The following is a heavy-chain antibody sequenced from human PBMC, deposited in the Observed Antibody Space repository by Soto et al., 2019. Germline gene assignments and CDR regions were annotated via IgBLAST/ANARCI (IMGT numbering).Heavy chain of an antibody. CDR3: ARTPNNGRAGVYGMDV. J-gene: IGHJ6*02. CDR1: GYTFTNYY. Sequence: QVQLVQSGAEVKKPGASVKVSCKASGYTFTNYYIHWVRQAPGQGLEWMGWIDGDSGDTNYAQKFQGWVTMTRDTSFNTAYRELSRLTSDDTAVYYCARTPNNGRAGVYGMDVWGQGTTVTVSS. D-gene: IGHD1-26*01. V-gene: IGHV1-2*04. CDR2: IDGDSGDT.